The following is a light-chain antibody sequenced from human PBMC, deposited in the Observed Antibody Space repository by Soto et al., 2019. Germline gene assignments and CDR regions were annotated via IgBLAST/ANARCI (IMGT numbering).Light chain of an antibody. V-gene: IGKV1-39*01. CDR2: AAS. CDR1: QSISSY. CDR3: QQSYSTPPIT. Sequence: DIQMTQSPSSLSASVGDRVTITCRASQSISSYLNWYQQKPGKAPKLLIYAASSLQSGVPSGFSGSGSGTDFTLTISSLQPEDFATYYCQQSYSTPPITFGQGTLWRL. J-gene: IGKJ5*01.